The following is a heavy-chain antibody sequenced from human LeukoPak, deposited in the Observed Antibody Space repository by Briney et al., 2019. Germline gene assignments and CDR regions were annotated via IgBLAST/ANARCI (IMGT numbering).Heavy chain of an antibody. D-gene: IGHD5-18*01. CDR2: IKQDGSEK. V-gene: IGHV3-7*01. CDR3: ERDTLALGYNYGEP. Sequence: GRTLRLSCAVSGFTFSSYWMSWVCQAPGKGLERVGNIKQDGSEKYYVGSVKGRFTISRDNDKNSLYLQMHSLRAEAAAVYYCERDTLALGYNYGEPWGQGTLVTVSS. CDR1: GFTFSSYW. J-gene: IGHJ5*02.